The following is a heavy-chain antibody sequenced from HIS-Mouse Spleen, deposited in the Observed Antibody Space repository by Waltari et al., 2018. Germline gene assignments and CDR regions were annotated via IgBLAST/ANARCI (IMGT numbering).Heavy chain of an antibody. V-gene: IGHV4-39*07. CDR3: AREIPYSSSWYDWYFDL. J-gene: IGHJ2*01. D-gene: IGHD6-13*01. Sequence: QLQLQESGPGLVKPSETLSLTCTVSGGSISSSSYYWGWTRQPPGKGLEWIGGIYYSGRTSYNPALKSRVTISVDTSKNQFSLKLSSVTAADTAVYYCAREIPYSSSWYDWYFDLWGRGTLVTVSS. CDR1: GGSISSSSYY. CDR2: IYYSGRT.